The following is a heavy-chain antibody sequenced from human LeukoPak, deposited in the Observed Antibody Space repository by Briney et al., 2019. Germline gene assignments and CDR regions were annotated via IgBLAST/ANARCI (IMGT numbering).Heavy chain of an antibody. CDR1: GFTFSSYG. CDR3: AKPISNGLLGPNI. J-gene: IGHJ3*02. CDR2: IRYDGSNK. Sequence: PGGSLRLSCAASGFTFSSYGMHWVRQAPGKGLEWVAFIRYDGSNKYYADSVKGRFTISRDNSKNTLYLQMNSLRAEDTAVYYCAKPISNGLLGPNIWGQGTMVTVSS. D-gene: IGHD2-21*01. V-gene: IGHV3-30*02.